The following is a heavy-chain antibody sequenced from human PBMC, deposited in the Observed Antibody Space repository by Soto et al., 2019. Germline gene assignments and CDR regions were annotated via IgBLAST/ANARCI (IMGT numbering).Heavy chain of an antibody. CDR3: ARDPLEGGWAARPGSWFDP. V-gene: IGHV4-4*07. D-gene: IGHD6-6*01. Sequence: QVQLQESGPGLVKPSETLSLTCKVSGGSISGYYWSWIRQTAGKGLEWIGRIYTTGSTMYNPSLRSRATMSTDTSKNQFPLKLSSVTAADTAVYYCARDPLEGGWAARPGSWFDPWGQGTLVTVSS. CDR1: GGSISGYY. J-gene: IGHJ5*02. CDR2: IYTTGST.